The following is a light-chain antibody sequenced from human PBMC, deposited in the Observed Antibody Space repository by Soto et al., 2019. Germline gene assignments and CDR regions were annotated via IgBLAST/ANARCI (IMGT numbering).Light chain of an antibody. Sequence: QSALTQPASVSGSPGQSISISCNGTSSDVGGYNYVSWYQQHPGKAPKVMIYEVSNRPSGVSNRFSGSKSGNTASLTISGLQAEDEADYYCSSFTSSSTYVFGTGTQLTVL. CDR1: SSDVGGYNY. J-gene: IGLJ1*01. CDR3: SSFTSSSTYV. V-gene: IGLV2-14*01. CDR2: EVS.